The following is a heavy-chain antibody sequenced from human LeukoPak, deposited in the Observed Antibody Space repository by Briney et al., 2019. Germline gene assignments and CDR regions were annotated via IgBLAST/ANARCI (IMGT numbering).Heavy chain of an antibody. Sequence: GGSLRLSCAASGFTFSSYDMSSVRQAPGKGLEWVSAISGSGGSTYYADSVKGRFTISRDNSKNTLYLQMNSLRAEDTAVYYCAKRLTGWEQLVAGGWFDPWGQGSLVTVSS. J-gene: IGHJ5*02. CDR2: ISGSGGST. CDR3: AKRLTGWEQLVAGGWFDP. V-gene: IGHV3-23*01. D-gene: IGHD6-13*01. CDR1: GFTFSSYD.